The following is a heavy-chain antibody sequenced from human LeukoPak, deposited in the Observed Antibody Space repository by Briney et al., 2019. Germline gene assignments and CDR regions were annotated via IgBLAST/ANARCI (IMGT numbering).Heavy chain of an antibody. CDR1: GFTFDDYA. CDR2: ISWNSGSI. V-gene: IGHV3-9*01. J-gene: IGHJ4*02. Sequence: GGSLRLSCAASGFTFDDYAMHWVRQAPGKGLEWVSGISWNSGSIGYADSVKGRFTISRDNAKNSLYLQMNSLRAEDTALYYCAKDRAVAGTPWVSYFDYWGQGTLVTVSS. CDR3: AKDRAVAGTPWVSYFDY. D-gene: IGHD6-19*01.